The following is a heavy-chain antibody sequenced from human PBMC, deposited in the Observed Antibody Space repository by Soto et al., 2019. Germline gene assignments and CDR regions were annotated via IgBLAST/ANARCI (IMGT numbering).Heavy chain of an antibody. CDR3: ERSTGQKPYFDY. CDR1: VFFISSYY. J-gene: IGHJ4*02. D-gene: IGHD1-1*01. V-gene: IGHV4-59*01. Sequence: PSQSXSLACTVAVFFISSYYFSWVPQPPGKGREWIGYIYYSGSTNYNPSLKSRVTISVDTSKNQFSVKLRSVNAAATDVYYCERSTGQKPYFDYWGKGTLFTVSS. CDR2: IYYSGST.